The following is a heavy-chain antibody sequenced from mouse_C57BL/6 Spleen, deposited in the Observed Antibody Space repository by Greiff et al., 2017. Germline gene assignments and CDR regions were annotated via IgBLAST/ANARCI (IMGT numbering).Heavy chain of an antibody. Sequence: QVQLQQPGAELVRPGSSVKLSCKASGYTFTSYWMHWVKQRPIQGLEWIGNIDPSDSDTHYNQKFKNKATLTVDKSSSTAYMKLSSLTSEDSAVYYCARFDYDVAYWGQGTLVTVSA. J-gene: IGHJ3*01. V-gene: IGHV1-52*01. CDR3: ARFDYDVAY. CDR2: IDPSDSDT. D-gene: IGHD2-4*01. CDR1: GYTFTSYW.